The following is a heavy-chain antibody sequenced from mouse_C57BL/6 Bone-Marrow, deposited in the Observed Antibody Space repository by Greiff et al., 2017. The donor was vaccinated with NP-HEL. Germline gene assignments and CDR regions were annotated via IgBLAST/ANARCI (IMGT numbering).Heavy chain of an antibody. V-gene: IGHV14-1*01. CDR1: GFNIKDYY. Sequence: VQLKQSGAELVRPGASVKLSCTASGFNIKDYYMHWVKQRPEQGLEWIGRIDPEDGDTEYAPKFQGKATMTADTSSNTAYLRLSSLTSEDTAVYYCTGGWAWFAYWGQGTLVTVSA. CDR3: TGGWAWFAY. CDR2: IDPEDGDT. J-gene: IGHJ3*01.